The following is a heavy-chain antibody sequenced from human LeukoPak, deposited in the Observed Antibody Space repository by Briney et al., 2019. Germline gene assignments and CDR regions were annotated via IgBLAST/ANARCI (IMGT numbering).Heavy chain of an antibody. J-gene: IGHJ3*02. CDR1: GGSFSGHY. CDR3: AKSNGYGLIDI. Sequence: IPSETLSLTCAVYGGSFSGHYWSWIRQPPGKGLEWIGEINHSGSTNYNPSLKSRVTISVDTSKNQFSLKLNSVTAADTAVYYCAKSNGYGLIDIWGQGTMVTVSS. D-gene: IGHD3-22*01. V-gene: IGHV4-34*01. CDR2: INHSGST.